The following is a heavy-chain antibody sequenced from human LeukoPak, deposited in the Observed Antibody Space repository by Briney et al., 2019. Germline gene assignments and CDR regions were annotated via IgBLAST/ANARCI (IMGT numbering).Heavy chain of an antibody. CDR1: GYTFTSYY. CDR2: INPSGGST. J-gene: IGHJ4*02. Sequence: GASVKVSFKASGYTFTSYYMHWVRQAPGQGLEWMGIINPSGGSTSYAQKFQGRVTMTRDTSTSTVYMELSSLRSEDTAVYYCARGRLWCGEVDSPSLTPFDYWGQGTLVTVSS. V-gene: IGHV1-46*01. CDR3: ARGRLWCGEVDSPSLTPFDY. D-gene: IGHD3-10*01.